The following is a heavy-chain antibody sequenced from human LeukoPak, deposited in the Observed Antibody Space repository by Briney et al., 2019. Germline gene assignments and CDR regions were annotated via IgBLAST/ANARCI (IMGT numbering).Heavy chain of an antibody. CDR2: ILSDGSIQ. J-gene: IGHJ4*02. CDR1: GFTFGTYA. D-gene: IGHD1-26*01. Sequence: GGSLRLSCAASGFTFGTYAMHWVRQAPGKGLEWVAVILSDGSIQNSADSVRGRFIISRDNSKNTLFLQMNRLRTEDTAVYYCARGAILGGYNLIDDWGQGTLVTVSS. V-gene: IGHV3-30*04. CDR3: ARGAILGGYNLIDD.